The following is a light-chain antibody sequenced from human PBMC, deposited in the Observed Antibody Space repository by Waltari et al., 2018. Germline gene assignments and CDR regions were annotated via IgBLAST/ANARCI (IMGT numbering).Light chain of an antibody. V-gene: IGKV2-28*01. Sequence: DIVMTQSPLSLPVTPGEPASISCRSSQSLLHSNGYNYLDWYLQKPGQSPQLLIYLGSNRASGVPDRFSGSGSGTYFTLKISRVEAEDVGVYYCMQALQIPQTFGQGTRLEIK. CDR3: MQALQIPQT. CDR2: LGS. J-gene: IGKJ5*01. CDR1: QSLLHSNGYNY.